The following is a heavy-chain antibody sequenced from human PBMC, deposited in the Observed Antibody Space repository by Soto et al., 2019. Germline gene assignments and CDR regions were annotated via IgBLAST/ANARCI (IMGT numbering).Heavy chain of an antibody. Sequence: QVQLVESGGGVVQPGGSLRLSCAASGFIFRNYGMHWVRQAPGKGLEWVAVIWFDGSNTYYADSVTGRFTISRDNSKSTLYLQMDSLRAEATALYYCARDAYYGSETEGAFDIWGLGTMVIVSS. D-gene: IGHD3-10*01. J-gene: IGHJ3*02. V-gene: IGHV3-33*01. CDR1: GFIFRNYG. CDR2: IWFDGSNT. CDR3: ARDAYYGSETEGAFDI.